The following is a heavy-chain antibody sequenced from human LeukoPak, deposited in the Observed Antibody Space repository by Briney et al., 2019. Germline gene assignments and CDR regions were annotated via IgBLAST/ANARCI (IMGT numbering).Heavy chain of an antibody. V-gene: IGHV4-39*01. CDR3: ASRAYGDAPRGLDAFDI. CDR1: GGSISSSSYY. Sequence: SETLSLTCTVSGGSISSSSYYWGWIRQPPGQGLEWIGSIYYSGSTYYNPSLKSRVTISVDTSKNQFSLKLSSVTAADTAVYYCASRAYGDAPRGLDAFDIWGQGTMVTVSS. D-gene: IGHD4-17*01. J-gene: IGHJ3*02. CDR2: IYYSGST.